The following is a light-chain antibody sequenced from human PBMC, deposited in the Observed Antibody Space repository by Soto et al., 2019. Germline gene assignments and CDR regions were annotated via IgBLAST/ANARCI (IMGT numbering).Light chain of an antibody. J-gene: IGKJ1*01. CDR1: QSISSY. CDR3: QQGYSTPWT. CDR2: AAS. V-gene: IGKV1-39*01. Sequence: DIQMTQSPSSLSASVGDRVTITCRASQSISSYLNWYQQKPGKAPKLLIYAASSLESGVPSRFSGSGSGTDFTLTIISLQPEDFATYYCQQGYSTPWTFGQGTKVDIK.